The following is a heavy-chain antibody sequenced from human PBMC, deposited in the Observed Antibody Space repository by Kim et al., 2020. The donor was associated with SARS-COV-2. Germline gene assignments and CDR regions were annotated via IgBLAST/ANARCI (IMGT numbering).Heavy chain of an antibody. CDR3: AKEGESGYSYGYFFDY. D-gene: IGHD5-18*01. V-gene: IGHV3-33*03. Sequence: SVKGRFTISRDKSKNTLYLQMNSLRAEDTAVYYCAKEGESGYSYGYFFDYWGQGTLVTVSS. J-gene: IGHJ4*02.